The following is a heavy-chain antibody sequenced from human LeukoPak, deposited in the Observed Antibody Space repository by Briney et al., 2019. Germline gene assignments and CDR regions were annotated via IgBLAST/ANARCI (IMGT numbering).Heavy chain of an antibody. J-gene: IGHJ4*02. Sequence: GGSLRLSCAASGFTFSSYGMHWVRQAPGKGLEWVAVIWYDGSNKYYADSVKGRFTISRDNSKNTLYLQMNSLRAEDTAVYYCARGFAFWSGYSPFDYWGQGTLVTVSS. CDR2: IWYDGSNK. CDR3: ARGFAFWSGYSPFDY. V-gene: IGHV3-33*01. D-gene: IGHD3-3*01. CDR1: GFTFSSYG.